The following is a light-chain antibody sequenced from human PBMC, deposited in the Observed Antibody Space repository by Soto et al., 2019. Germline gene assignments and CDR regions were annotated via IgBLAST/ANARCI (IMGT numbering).Light chain of an antibody. CDR1: RGIGNA. J-gene: IGKJ2*03. CDR2: DAS. CDR3: QQYNNYLYS. V-gene: IGKV1D-13*01. Sequence: IQMTQSPSSLSASVGDRVTITCRPSRGIGNALASYQQKPGKAPKLLIYDASSLESGVPSRFSGSGSGTEFSLSISSLQPDDFATYYCQQYNNYLYSFGQGT.